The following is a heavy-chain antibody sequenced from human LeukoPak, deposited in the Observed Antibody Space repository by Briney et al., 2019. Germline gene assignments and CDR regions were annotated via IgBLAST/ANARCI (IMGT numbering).Heavy chain of an antibody. J-gene: IGHJ5*02. V-gene: IGHV3-23*01. Sequence: GGSLRLSSAASRFTFSNFAMNGVAQAPGKGRGWGSAISGSGGATYYADSVKGGFTISRDNSKNRLYLQMNSLRAEDTAVYYCAKSFGDYSSTWNTRNWFDPWGQGTLVTVSS. D-gene: IGHD6-13*01. CDR1: RFTFSNFA. CDR3: AKSFGDYSSTWNTRNWFDP. CDR2: ISGSGGAT.